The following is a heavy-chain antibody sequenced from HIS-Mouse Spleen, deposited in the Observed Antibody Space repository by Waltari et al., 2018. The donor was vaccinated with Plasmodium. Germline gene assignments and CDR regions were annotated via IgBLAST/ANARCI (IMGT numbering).Heavy chain of an antibody. CDR1: GFTFSSYG. J-gene: IGHJ4*02. V-gene: IGHV3-30*18. CDR3: AKDRRSSSWYVDY. Sequence: QVQLVESGGGVVQPGRSLRLSCAASGFTFSSYGMHWVRQAPGKGLEWVAVISYDGRNKYMEDPGKGRFTISRDNSKNTLYLQMNSLRAEDTAVYYCAKDRRSSSWYVDYWGQGTLVTVSS. D-gene: IGHD6-13*01. CDR2: ISYDGRNK.